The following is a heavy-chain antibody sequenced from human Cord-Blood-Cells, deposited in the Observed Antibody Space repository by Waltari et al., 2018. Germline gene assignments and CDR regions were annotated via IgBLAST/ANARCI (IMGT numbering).Heavy chain of an antibody. Sequence: QLQLQESAPGLVKPSATLSLTCTVSGGSIRRSRYYWGWVRQPPGKGLEWIGSIYYSGSTYYNPSLKSRVTISVDTSKNQFSLKLSSVTAADTAVYYCARAGYSYGYFDYWGQGTLVTVSS. J-gene: IGHJ4*02. CDR2: IYYSGST. V-gene: IGHV4-39*01. D-gene: IGHD5-18*01. CDR1: GGSIRRSRYY. CDR3: ARAGYSYGYFDY.